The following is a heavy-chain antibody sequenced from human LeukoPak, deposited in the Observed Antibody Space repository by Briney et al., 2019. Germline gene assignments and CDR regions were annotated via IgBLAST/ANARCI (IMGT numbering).Heavy chain of an antibody. CDR1: GGTFISYA. CDR3: ARDKGKRDGYNFFDY. V-gene: IGHV1-69*05. Sequence: SVKVSCKASGGTFISYAISWVRQAPGQGLEWMGRIIPIFGTANYAQKFQGRVTITTDESTSTAYMELRSLRSEDTAVYYCARDKGKRDGYNFFDYWGQGTLVTVSS. CDR2: IIPIFGTA. J-gene: IGHJ4*02. D-gene: IGHD5-24*01.